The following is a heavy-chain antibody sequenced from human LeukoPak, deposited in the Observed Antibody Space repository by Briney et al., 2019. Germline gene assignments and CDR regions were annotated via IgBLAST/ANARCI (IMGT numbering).Heavy chain of an antibody. CDR2: IYYSGST. CDR3: ARDRNYYGSGSSGMGA. Sequence: SQTLSLTCTVSGGSISSGDYYWSWIRQPPGKGLEWIGYIYYSGSTYYNPSLKSRVTISVDTSKNQFSLKLSSVTAADTAVYYCARDRNYYGSGSSGMGAWGKGTTVTVSS. CDR1: GGSISSGDYY. D-gene: IGHD3-10*01. V-gene: IGHV4-30-4*01. J-gene: IGHJ6*04.